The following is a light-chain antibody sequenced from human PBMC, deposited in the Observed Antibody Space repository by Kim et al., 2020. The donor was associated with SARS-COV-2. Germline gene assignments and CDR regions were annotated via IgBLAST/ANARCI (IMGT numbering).Light chain of an antibody. CDR3: QSYDNSLSAYV. CDR2: GNT. V-gene: IGLV1-40*01. CDR1: TCNSGADYD. J-gene: IGLJ1*01. Sequence: VTTSCTGSTCNSGADYDVSWYQQLPGPAPKLLMFGNTNRPSGVPDRFSGSKSGTSASLAITGLQADDEAAYYCQSYDNSLSAYVFGTGTKVTVL.